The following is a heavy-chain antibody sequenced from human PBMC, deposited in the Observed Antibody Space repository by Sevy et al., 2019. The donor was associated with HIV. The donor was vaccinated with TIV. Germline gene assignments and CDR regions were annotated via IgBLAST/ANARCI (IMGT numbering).Heavy chain of an antibody. Sequence: GGSLRLSCAASGFPFSSYSMNWVRQAPGKGLEWVSYISSSRSTIYYADSVKGRFTISRDNAKNSLYLQMNSLRAEDTAVYYCARDRCSSTSCYRDYYYGMDVWGQGTTVTVSS. D-gene: IGHD2-2*02. CDR3: ARDRCSSTSCYRDYYYGMDV. CDR1: GFPFSSYS. CDR2: ISSSRSTI. J-gene: IGHJ6*02. V-gene: IGHV3-48*01.